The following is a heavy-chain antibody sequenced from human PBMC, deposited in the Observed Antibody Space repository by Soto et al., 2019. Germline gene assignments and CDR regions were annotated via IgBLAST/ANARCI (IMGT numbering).Heavy chain of an antibody. J-gene: IGHJ4*02. CDR2: ISSSSSSI. V-gene: IGHV3-48*02. CDR1: GFTFSTYS. CDR3: ARGGYGSGWLIDY. D-gene: IGHD6-19*01. Sequence: EVQLVESGGGLVQPGGSLRLSCAASGFTFSTYSMNWARQAPGKGLQWVSYISSSSSSIYYADSVEGRFTISRDNAKNSLYLQMDSLRDEDTAVYYCARGGYGSGWLIDYCGQGTLVTVSS.